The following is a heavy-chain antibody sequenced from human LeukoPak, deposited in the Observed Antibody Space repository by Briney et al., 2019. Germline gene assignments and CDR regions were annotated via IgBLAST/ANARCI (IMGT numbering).Heavy chain of an antibody. D-gene: IGHD6-13*01. CDR3: AKDERRIAATGSWGFDH. Sequence: GGSLRLSCATSGFIFDDYTMHWVRQAPGKGLEWVSLISWDGSTTYYADSVKGRFTISRDNTNNSLYLHLTSLRNDGTALYYCAKDERRIAATGSWGFDHWGQGTLVTVSS. V-gene: IGHV3-43*01. CDR2: ISWDGSTT. CDR1: GFIFDDYT. J-gene: IGHJ4*02.